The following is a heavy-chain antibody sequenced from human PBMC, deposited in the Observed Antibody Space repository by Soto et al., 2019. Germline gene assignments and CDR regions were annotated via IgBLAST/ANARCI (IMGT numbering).Heavy chain of an antibody. V-gene: IGHV3-21*01. CDR2: ISSSSSYI. J-gene: IGHJ5*02. Sequence: PRGSLRLSCAASGFTFISYSINCFRHSPFKWLEWVSSISSSSSYIYYADSVKGRFTISRDNAKNSLYLQMNSLRAEDTAVYYCARDLSVDTAIANWFDPWGQGTLVTVSS. D-gene: IGHD5-18*01. CDR1: GFTFISYS. CDR3: ARDLSVDTAIANWFDP.